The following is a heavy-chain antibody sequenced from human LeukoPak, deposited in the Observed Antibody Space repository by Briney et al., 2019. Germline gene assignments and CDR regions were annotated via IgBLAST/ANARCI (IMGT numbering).Heavy chain of an antibody. D-gene: IGHD3-10*01. CDR1: GFTVSSNY. CDR2: IYSGGTT. Sequence: GESLRLPCAVSGFTVSSNYMSWVRQAPGKGLEWVSVIYSGGTTFYADSVKGRFTISRHSSNNTLFLQMNSLRAEDTAVYYCARDWPYGDYRYGMDVWGQGTTVTVSS. CDR3: ARDWPYGDYRYGMDV. V-gene: IGHV3-53*04. J-gene: IGHJ6*02.